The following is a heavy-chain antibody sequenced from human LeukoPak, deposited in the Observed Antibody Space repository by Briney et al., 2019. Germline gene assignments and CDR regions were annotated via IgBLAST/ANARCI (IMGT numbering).Heavy chain of an antibody. CDR3: ARQPQDYAGYYYYMDV. Sequence: PSETLSLTCAVYGGSFSGYYWSWLRQPPGKGLEWVGEINHSGSTNYNPSLKSRVTISVDTSKNQFSLKLSSVTAADTAVHYCARQPQDYAGYYYYMDVWGKGTTVTVSS. CDR2: INHSGST. D-gene: IGHD4-17*01. V-gene: IGHV4-34*01. CDR1: GGSFSGYY. J-gene: IGHJ6*03.